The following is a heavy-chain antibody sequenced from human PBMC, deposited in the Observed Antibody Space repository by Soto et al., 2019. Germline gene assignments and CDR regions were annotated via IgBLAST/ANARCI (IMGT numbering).Heavy chain of an antibody. CDR2: ISSTTNYI. CDR1: GFTFTRYS. V-gene: IGHV3-21*06. Sequence: GGSLKLSCAASGFTFTRYSMNWVRQAPGKGLEWVSSISSTTNYIYYGDSMKGRFTISRDNAKNSLYLEMNSLRAEDTAVYYCARESEDLTSNFDYWGQGTLVTSPQ. J-gene: IGHJ4*02. CDR3: ARESEDLTSNFDY.